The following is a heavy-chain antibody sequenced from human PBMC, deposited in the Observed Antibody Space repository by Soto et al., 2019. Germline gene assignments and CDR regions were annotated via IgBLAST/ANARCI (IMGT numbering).Heavy chain of an antibody. J-gene: IGHJ4*02. CDR1: GYTFTGYY. Sequence: ASVKVSCKASGYTFTGYYMHWVRQAPGQGLEWMGWINPNSGGTNYAQKFQGWVTMTRDTSISTAYMELSRLRSDDTAVYYCARALGPAASYDFWSALAPSHYYFDYWGQGTLVTVSS. V-gene: IGHV1-2*04. CDR3: ARALGPAASYDFWSALAPSHYYFDY. CDR2: INPNSGGT. D-gene: IGHD3-3*01.